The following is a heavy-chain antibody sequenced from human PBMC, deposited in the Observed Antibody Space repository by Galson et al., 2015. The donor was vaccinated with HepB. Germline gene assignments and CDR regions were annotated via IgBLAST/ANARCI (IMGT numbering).Heavy chain of an antibody. Sequence: SLRLSCAASEFSLNDYYMNWVRQAPGKGLEWVSLIDIRYRTKYADSVKGRFTISRDNSKNTLYLQMNSLRAEDTAVYYCAKLTYDYVWGSYRYDSGDYWGQGTLVTVSS. V-gene: IGHV3-66*02. J-gene: IGHJ4*02. CDR3: AKLTYDYVWGSYRYDSGDY. D-gene: IGHD3-16*02. CDR2: IDIRYRT. CDR1: EFSLNDYY.